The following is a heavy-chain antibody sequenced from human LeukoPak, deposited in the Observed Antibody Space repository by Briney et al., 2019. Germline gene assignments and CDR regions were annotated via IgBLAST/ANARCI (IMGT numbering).Heavy chain of an antibody. D-gene: IGHD3-10*01. CDR3: ARQVRLWFGDRINWFDP. CDR2: INHSGST. V-gene: IGHV4-34*01. J-gene: IGHJ5*02. Sequence: SETLSLTCAVYGGSFSGYYWSWIRQPPGKGLEWIGEINHSGSTNYNPSLKSRVTISVDTSKNQFSLKLSSVTAADTAVYYCARQVRLWFGDRINWFDPWGQGTLVTVSS. CDR1: GGSFSGYY.